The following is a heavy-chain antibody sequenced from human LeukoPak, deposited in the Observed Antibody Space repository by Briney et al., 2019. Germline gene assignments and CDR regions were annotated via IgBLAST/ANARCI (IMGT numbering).Heavy chain of an antibody. CDR1: GYTYTSYG. Sequence: ASVKVSCKASGYTYTSYGISWVRQAPGHGLEWMGWISAFNGNTNYAQKLQGRVTMTTDTYTSTAYLELRSLRSDDTAVYYCARIVDYYDSSGYKDWGQGTLVTVSS. D-gene: IGHD3-22*01. CDR2: ISAFNGNT. V-gene: IGHV1-18*01. CDR3: ARIVDYYDSSGYKD. J-gene: IGHJ4*02.